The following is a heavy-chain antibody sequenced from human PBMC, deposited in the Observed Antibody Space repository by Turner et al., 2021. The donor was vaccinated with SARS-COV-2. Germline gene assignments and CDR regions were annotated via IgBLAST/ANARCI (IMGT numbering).Heavy chain of an antibody. V-gene: IGHV4-30-4*01. Sequence: QVQLQESGPGLVKPSQTLSLTCTVSGGSISSGDYYWSWIRQPPGKGLEWIGYIYYSGSTYYNPSLKSRLTISVDTSKNQFSLKLSSVTAADTAVYYCARVVVLRRAYFDYWGQGTLVTVSS. J-gene: IGHJ4*02. CDR2: IYYSGST. CDR1: GGSISSGDYY. CDR3: ARVVVLRRAYFDY. D-gene: IGHD2-8*01.